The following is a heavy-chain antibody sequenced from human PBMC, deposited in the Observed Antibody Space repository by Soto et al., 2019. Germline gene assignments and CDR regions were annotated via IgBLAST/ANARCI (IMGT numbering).Heavy chain of an antibody. CDR1: GSTFSRYG. CDR3: AQGRGSSSTHYHCAMDV. V-gene: IGHV3-30*03. D-gene: IGHD6-13*01. J-gene: IGHJ6*02. Sequence: QVQLVESGGGVVQPGRSLRLSCAASGSTFSRYGMHWVRQAPGKGLEWVALISDDGNNKYYADPMKGRFTISRDNTKNPLHLQMNSLRAEDTAVYYCAQGRGSSSTHYHCAMDVWGQGTTVTVSS. CDR2: ISDDGNNK.